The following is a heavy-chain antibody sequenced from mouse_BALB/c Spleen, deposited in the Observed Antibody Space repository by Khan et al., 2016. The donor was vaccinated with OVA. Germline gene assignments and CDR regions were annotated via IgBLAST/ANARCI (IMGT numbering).Heavy chain of an antibody. CDR3: ARDNWAWLDY. J-gene: IGHJ3*01. Sequence: EVELVESGGGLVQPGGSRKLACGASGFTFSSFGMHWVRQAPEKGLEWVAYISSDSITLYYADTVKGRFTISRANPRNTLFLQMPSLRSEATAMYYCARDNWAWLDYWGQGTLVTVSA. D-gene: IGHD4-1*01. CDR1: GFTFSSFG. CDR2: ISSDSITL. V-gene: IGHV5-17*02.